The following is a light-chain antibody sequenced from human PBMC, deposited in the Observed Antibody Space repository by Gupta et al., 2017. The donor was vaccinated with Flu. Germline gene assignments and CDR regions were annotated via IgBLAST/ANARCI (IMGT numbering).Light chain of an antibody. Sequence: SSLSASVGDRVTITCRASQSIGTDLNWFKQKPGKAPKLLIYGASSWLSGVPSRFSGSGFGKDFTLTISSRQPEDFASYYCQQTDSNPPITFGQGTLLDIK. CDR3: QQTDSNPPIT. J-gene: IGKJ5*01. V-gene: IGKV1-39*01. CDR2: GAS. CDR1: QSIGTD.